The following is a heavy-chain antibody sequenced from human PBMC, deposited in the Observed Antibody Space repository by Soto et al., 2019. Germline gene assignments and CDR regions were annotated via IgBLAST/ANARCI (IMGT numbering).Heavy chain of an antibody. CDR3: ARYYVGAGIFDY. Sequence: ASVKVSCKASGYTFTSYGISWVRQAPGQGLEWMGWISAYNGNTNYAQKLQGRVTMTTDTSTSPAYMELRSLRSDDTAVYYCARYYVGAGIFDYWGQGTLVTVSS. CDR1: GYTFTSYG. CDR2: ISAYNGNT. D-gene: IGHD3-10*02. V-gene: IGHV1-18*01. J-gene: IGHJ4*02.